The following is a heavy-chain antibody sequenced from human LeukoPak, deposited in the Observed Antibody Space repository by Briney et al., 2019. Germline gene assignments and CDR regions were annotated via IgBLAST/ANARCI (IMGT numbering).Heavy chain of an antibody. CDR1: GGSISSSSYY. CDR3: AKEMATITGLFGY. CDR2: IYYSGST. Sequence: SETLSLTCTVSGGSISSSSYYWGWIRQPPGKGLEWIGSIYYSGSTYYNPSLKSRVTISVDTSKNQFSLKLSSVTAADTAVYYCAKEMATITGLFGYWGQGTLVTVSS. J-gene: IGHJ4*02. V-gene: IGHV4-39*07. D-gene: IGHD5-24*01.